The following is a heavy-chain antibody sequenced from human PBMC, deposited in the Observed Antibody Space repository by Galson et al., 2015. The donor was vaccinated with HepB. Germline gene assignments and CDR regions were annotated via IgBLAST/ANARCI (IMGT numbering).Heavy chain of an antibody. J-gene: IGHJ5*02. D-gene: IGHD3-10*01. V-gene: IGHV1-58*01. Sequence: SVKVSCKASGFTFTSSAVQWVRQARGQRLEWIGWIVVGSGNTNYAQKFQERVTITRDMSTSTAYMELSSLRSEDTAVYYCAAVRIGRFGELFSWGQGTLVTVSS. CDR1: GFTFTSSA. CDR2: IVVGSGNT. CDR3: AAVRIGRFGELFS.